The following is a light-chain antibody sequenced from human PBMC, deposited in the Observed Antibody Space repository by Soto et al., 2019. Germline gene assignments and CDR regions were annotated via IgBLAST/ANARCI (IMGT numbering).Light chain of an antibody. J-gene: IGLJ1*01. V-gene: IGLV2-14*01. CDR3: SSYTSTSTRV. Sequence: QSALTQPASVSGSPGQSITISCTGTSSDVGGVSWYQQHPGKAPKLMIYDVSHRPSGVSKRFSGSKSGNTASLTISGLPDEDAAYYYCSSYTSTSTRVFGTGTKLTVL. CDR1: SSDVGG. CDR2: DVS.